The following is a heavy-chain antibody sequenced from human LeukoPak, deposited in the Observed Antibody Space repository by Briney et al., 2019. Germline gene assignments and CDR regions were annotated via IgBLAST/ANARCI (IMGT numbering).Heavy chain of an antibody. CDR2: FDWNNGDK. V-gene: IGHV3-9*01. D-gene: IGHD2-15*01. Sequence: GRSLRLSCAASGFTFDDYSMHWVRQAPGRGLEWVAGFDWNNGDKVYADSVKGRFTISRDNAKNFLYLEMNSLTVDDTAMYYCASHACSSGRCYLLYWGQGTLVTVSS. CDR1: GFTFDDYS. J-gene: IGHJ4*02. CDR3: ASHACSSGRCYLLY.